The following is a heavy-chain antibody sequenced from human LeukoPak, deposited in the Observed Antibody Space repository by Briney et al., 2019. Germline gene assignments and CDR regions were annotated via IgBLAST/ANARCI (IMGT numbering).Heavy chain of an antibody. CDR2: IKEDGSQK. CDR3: ARNYFDY. V-gene: IGHV3-7*01. J-gene: IGHJ4*02. Sequence: GGSLRLSRAASGFTFSSYWMTWVRQAPGKGLEWVANIKEDGSQKYYVDSVKGRFTISRDNAKNLLYLQMNSLRAEDTAVYYCARNYFDYWGQGTLVTVSS. CDR1: GFTFSSYW.